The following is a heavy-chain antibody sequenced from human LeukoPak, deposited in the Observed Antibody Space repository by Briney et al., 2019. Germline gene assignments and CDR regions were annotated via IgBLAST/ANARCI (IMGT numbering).Heavy chain of an antibody. V-gene: IGHV3-7*01. Sequence: GGSLRLSCAASGFTFSSYSMNWVRQAPGKGPEWVANIKPDGSEKFYVDSVKGRFTISRDNAKNSLYLQMNSLRAEDTAVYYCASSYRGRYRAFDSWGQGTMVTVSS. D-gene: IGHD1-26*01. CDR3: ASSYRGRYRAFDS. J-gene: IGHJ3*02. CDR1: GFTFSSYS. CDR2: IKPDGSEK.